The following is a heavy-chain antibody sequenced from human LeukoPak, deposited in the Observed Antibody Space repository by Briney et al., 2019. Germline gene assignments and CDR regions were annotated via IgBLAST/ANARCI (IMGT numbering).Heavy chain of an antibody. D-gene: IGHD6-19*01. CDR2: LHYDGTT. Sequence: SETLSLTCTVSGGSISNSGFYWAWIRQPPGKGLEWITMLHYDGTTYYNPSLKSRVSIAVDTSKNQFSLKLNSVTAADTAVYYCASQRVWVSGRQIDSWGQGTLVTVSS. CDR1: GGSISNSGFY. J-gene: IGHJ4*02. CDR3: ASQRVWVSGRQIDS. V-gene: IGHV4-39*01.